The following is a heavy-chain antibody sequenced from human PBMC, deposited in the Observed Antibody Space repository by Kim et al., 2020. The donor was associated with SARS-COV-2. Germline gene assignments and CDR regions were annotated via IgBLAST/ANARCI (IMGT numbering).Heavy chain of an antibody. D-gene: IGHD2-15*01. Sequence: ASVKVSCKASGYTFTDYYMHWVRQAPGQGLEWMGIINPSGGSTSYAQKFQGRVTMTWDTSTSTVYMELSSLRSEDTAVYYCARAALASLSVAATHHFQHWGQGTLVTVSS. CDR1: GYTFTDYY. J-gene: IGHJ1*01. CDR3: ARAALASLSVAATHHFQH. V-gene: IGHV1-46*01. CDR2: INPSGGST.